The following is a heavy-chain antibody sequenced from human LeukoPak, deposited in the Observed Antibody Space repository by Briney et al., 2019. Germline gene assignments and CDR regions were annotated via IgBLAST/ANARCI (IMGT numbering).Heavy chain of an antibody. CDR1: GFTFSSFA. Sequence: GGSLRLSCAASGFTFSSFAMSWVRQAPGKGLEWVSAISGSGGSTYDADSVKGRFTISRDNSKNTLYLQMNSLRAEDTAVYYCTSHYDSSGYLPDSWGQGTLVTVSS. V-gene: IGHV3-23*01. CDR3: TSHYDSSGYLPDS. J-gene: IGHJ5*01. D-gene: IGHD3-22*01. CDR2: ISGSGGST.